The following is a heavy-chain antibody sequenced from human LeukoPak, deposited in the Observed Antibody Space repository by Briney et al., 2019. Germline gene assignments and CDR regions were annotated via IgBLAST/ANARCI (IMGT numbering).Heavy chain of an antibody. D-gene: IGHD3-9*01. CDR3: ASSTYYDILTGPSAVDAFDT. CDR1: GGSISSGGYY. Sequence: PSETLSLTCTVSGGSISSGGYYWSWIRQHPGKGLEWIGYIYYSGSTYYNPSLKSRVTISVDTSKNQFSLKLSSVTAADTAVYYCASSTYYDILTGPSAVDAFDTWGQGTMVAVSS. V-gene: IGHV4-31*03. CDR2: IYYSGST. J-gene: IGHJ3*02.